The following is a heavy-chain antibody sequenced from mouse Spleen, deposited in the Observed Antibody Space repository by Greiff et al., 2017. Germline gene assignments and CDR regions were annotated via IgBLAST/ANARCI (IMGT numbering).Heavy chain of an antibody. V-gene: IGHV14-4*01. CDR2: IDPENGDT. D-gene: IGHD2-4*01. J-gene: IGHJ3*02. CDR1: GFNIKDDY. CDR3: TTGMIT. Sequence: EVKLMESGAELVRPGASVKLSCTASGFNIKDDYMHWVKQRPEQGLEWIGWIDPENGDTEYASKFQGKATITADTSSNTAYLQLSSLTSEDTAVYYCTTGMITWGQGTLVTVSA.